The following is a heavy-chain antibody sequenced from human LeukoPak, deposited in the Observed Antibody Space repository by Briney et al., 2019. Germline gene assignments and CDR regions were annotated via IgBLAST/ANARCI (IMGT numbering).Heavy chain of an antibody. CDR1: GFTFSSYG. Sequence: PGGSLRLSCAASGFTFSSYGMHWVRQAPGKGLEWVAVIWYDGSNKYYADSVKGRFTISRDNSKNTLYLQMNSLRAEDTAVYYCARDAGYSGYAGAFDIWGQGTMVTASS. CDR2: IWYDGSNK. J-gene: IGHJ3*02. V-gene: IGHV3-33*01. D-gene: IGHD5-12*01. CDR3: ARDAGYSGYAGAFDI.